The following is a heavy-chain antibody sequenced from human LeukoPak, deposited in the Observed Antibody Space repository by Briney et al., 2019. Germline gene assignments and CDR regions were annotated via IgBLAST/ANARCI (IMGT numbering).Heavy chain of an antibody. D-gene: IGHD6-19*01. Sequence: GGSLRLSCVASGFTFSSYWMHWVRQDPRKGLVWVSAISGSGGSTYYADSVKGRFTISRDNSKNTLYLQMNSLRAEDTAVYYCAKRREGGIAVAGKGEFDYWGQGTLVTVSS. CDR3: AKRREGGIAVAGKGEFDY. CDR1: GFTFSSYW. J-gene: IGHJ4*02. V-gene: IGHV3-23*01. CDR2: ISGSGGST.